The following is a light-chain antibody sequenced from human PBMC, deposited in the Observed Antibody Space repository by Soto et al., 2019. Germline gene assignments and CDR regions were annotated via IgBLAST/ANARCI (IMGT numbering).Light chain of an antibody. Sequence: IVLAQSPGTPSLSPGERATLSCRASQTVRNNYLAWYQQKPGQAPRLLIYDASSRATGIPDRFSGGGSGTDFTLTISRLEPEDFAVYYCQQFSSYPLTFGGGTKVDIK. CDR2: DAS. CDR1: QTVRNNY. CDR3: QQFSSYPLT. V-gene: IGKV3-20*01. J-gene: IGKJ4*01.